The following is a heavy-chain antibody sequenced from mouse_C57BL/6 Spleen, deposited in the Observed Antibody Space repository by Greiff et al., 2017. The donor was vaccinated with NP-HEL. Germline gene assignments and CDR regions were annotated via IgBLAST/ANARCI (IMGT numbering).Heavy chain of an antibody. J-gene: IGHJ4*01. CDR1: GYTFTDYE. CDR2: IDPETGGT. V-gene: IGHV1-15*01. CDR3: TRRGKNPYYSNYEAMDY. Sequence: VQLQQSGAELVRPGASVTLSCKASGYTFTDYEMHWVKQTPVHGLEWIGAIDPETGGTAYNQKFKGKAILTADKSSSTAYMELRSLTSEDSAVYYCTRRGKNPYYSNYEAMDYWGQGTSVTVSS. D-gene: IGHD2-5*01.